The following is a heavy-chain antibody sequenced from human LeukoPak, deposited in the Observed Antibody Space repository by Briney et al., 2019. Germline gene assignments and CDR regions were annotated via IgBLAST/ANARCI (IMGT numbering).Heavy chain of an antibody. CDR2: ISAYNGNT. CDR3: ARIPRFGIGINWFDP. V-gene: IGHV1-18*01. D-gene: IGHD3-10*01. CDR1: GYTFTSYG. Sequence: ASVKVSCKASGYTFTSYGISWVRQAPGQGLEWMGWISAYNGNTNYAQKLQGRVTMTTDTSTSTAYMELRSLRSDDTAVYYCARIPRFGIGINWFDPWGQGTLVTVSS. J-gene: IGHJ5*02.